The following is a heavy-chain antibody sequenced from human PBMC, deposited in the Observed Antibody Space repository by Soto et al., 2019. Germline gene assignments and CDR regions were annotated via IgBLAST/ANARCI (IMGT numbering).Heavy chain of an antibody. D-gene: IGHD3-10*01. J-gene: IGHJ4*02. Sequence: SETLSLTCTVSGGSISSSIYYWGWIRQPPGKGLEWIGSIYYSGSTYYNPSLKSRVTISVDTSKNQFSLKLSSVTAADTAVYYCARQESMVRGVIVDWGQGTLVTVSS. CDR2: IYYSGST. V-gene: IGHV4-39*01. CDR1: GGSISSSIYY. CDR3: ARQESMVRGVIVD.